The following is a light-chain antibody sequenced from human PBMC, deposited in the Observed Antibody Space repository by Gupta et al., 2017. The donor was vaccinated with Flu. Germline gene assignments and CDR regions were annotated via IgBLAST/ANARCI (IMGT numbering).Light chain of an antibody. J-gene: IGKJ2*03. Sequence: DIVMTQSLDSLAVSLGERATINCKSSQSVLNTKNYLAWYQQKPGQPPKLLITCASTRESGVPDRSCSGGSGTNDTLTISSLQAGDEAVYYYQQYYGTPYSFGQGTKLEIK. CDR3: QQYYGTPYS. CDR2: CAS. V-gene: IGKV4-1*01. CDR1: QSVLNTKNY.